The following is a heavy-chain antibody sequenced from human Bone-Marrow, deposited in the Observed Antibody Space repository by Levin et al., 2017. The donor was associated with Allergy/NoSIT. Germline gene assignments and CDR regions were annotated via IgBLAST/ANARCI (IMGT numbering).Heavy chain of an antibody. D-gene: IGHD5-18*01. CDR2: IYTGGST. Sequence: GESLKISCAASGFTVSSNYMTWVRQAPGKGLEWVSVIYTGGSTFYADSVKGRFTISRDDSKSTLYLQMNSLRAEDTAVYYCAREQGDTAKTDEFWGRGTLVTVSS. J-gene: IGHJ4*02. CDR1: GFTVSSNY. CDR3: AREQGDTAKTDEF. V-gene: IGHV3-66*01.